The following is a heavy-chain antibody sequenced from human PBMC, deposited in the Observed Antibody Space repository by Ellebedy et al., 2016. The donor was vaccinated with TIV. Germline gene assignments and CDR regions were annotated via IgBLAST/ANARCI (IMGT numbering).Heavy chain of an antibody. CDR3: TRATSGFDY. D-gene: IGHD5-24*01. J-gene: IGHJ4*02. V-gene: IGHV3-13*01. CDR2: IASAGDT. CDR1: GFTFSSYD. Sequence: PGGSLRLSCAASGFTFSSYDMHWVRQATGKGLEWVSGIASAGDTSYLGSVMGRFTISRENAKNSLYLQMNSLRAEDPALYYCTRATSGFDYWGQGTLVTVSS.